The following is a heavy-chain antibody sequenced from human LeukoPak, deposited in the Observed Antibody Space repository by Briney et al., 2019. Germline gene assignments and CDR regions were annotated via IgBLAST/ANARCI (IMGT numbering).Heavy chain of an antibody. V-gene: IGHV4-59*01. D-gene: IGHD3-16*01. Sequence: SETLSLTCTVSGGSISSYYWGWIRQPPGKGLEWIGYIFYSGGTNYNPSLKSRVTMSVDTSKTQFSLKLSPVTAADTAVYYCARGVGLHVYYFDYWGQGSLVTVSS. CDR2: IFYSGGT. CDR1: GGSISSYY. J-gene: IGHJ4*02. CDR3: ARGVGLHVYYFDY.